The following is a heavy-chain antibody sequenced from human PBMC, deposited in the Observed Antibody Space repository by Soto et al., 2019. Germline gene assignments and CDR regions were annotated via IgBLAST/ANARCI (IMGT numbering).Heavy chain of an antibody. CDR2: ISYDGSNK. V-gene: IGHV3-30-3*01. CDR3: ARSLDGSGSYYNGGIDY. CDR1: GFTFSSYA. J-gene: IGHJ4*02. D-gene: IGHD3-10*01. Sequence: QVQLVESGGGVVQPGRSLRLSCAASGFTFSSYAMHWVRQAPGTGLEWVAVISYDGSNKYYADSVKGRFTISRDNSKNTLYLQMNSLRAEDTAVDYCARSLDGSGSYYNGGIDYWGQGNLVTVSS.